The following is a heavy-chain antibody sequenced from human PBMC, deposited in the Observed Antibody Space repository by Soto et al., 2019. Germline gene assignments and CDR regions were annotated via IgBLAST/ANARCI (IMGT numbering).Heavy chain of an antibody. D-gene: IGHD3-10*01. CDR1: GYTFTSYG. CDR2: ISAYNGNT. Sequence: QVQLVQSGAEVKKPGASVKISCKASGYTFTSYGISWVRQAPGQGLEWMGWISAYNGNTNYAQKLQGRVTMTTDTSTSTAYVERRSLRTDDTAVYYCARVKRFGVTWDPWGQGTLVTVSS. CDR3: ARVKRFGVTWDP. J-gene: IGHJ5*02. V-gene: IGHV1-18*01.